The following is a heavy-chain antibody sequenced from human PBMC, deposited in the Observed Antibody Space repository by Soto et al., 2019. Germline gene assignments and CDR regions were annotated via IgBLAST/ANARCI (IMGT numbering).Heavy chain of an antibody. CDR3: ARGLITGSHYSGGWYYFDS. V-gene: IGHV4-34*01. CDR1: GESFSGYI. Sequence: QVQLQQSGAGLLKPSETLSLTCAVYGESFSGYIWTWIRQTPGKGLQWIGQINHSGSASYNPSLKSRVTIEVHPSNSQFSLDLSSVTAADTAVYYCARGLITGSHYSGGWYYFDSWGQGTQVTVSS. CDR2: INHSGSA. D-gene: IGHD6-19*01. J-gene: IGHJ4*02.